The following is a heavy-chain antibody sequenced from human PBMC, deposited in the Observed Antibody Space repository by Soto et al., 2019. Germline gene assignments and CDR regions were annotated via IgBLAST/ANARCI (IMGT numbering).Heavy chain of an antibody. Sequence: GGSLRLSCAASGFTFSSYSMNWVRQAPGKGLEWVSYISSSSSTIYYADSVKGRFTISRDNAKNSLYLQMNSLREEDTAVYYCASGQVTVAGNFDYWGQGTLVTVSS. D-gene: IGHD6-19*01. J-gene: IGHJ4*02. CDR2: ISSSSSTI. CDR3: ASGQVTVAGNFDY. V-gene: IGHV3-48*02. CDR1: GFTFSSYS.